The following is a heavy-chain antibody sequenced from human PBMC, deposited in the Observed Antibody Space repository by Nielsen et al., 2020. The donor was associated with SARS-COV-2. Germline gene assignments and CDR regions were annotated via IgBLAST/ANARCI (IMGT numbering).Heavy chain of an antibody. CDR3: ARVRDGGIYAYLHHMDV. D-gene: IGHD5-24*01. J-gene: IGHJ6*03. CDR1: GESFRGFY. V-gene: IGHV4-34*01. Sequence: SETLSLTCGVHGESFRGFYWTWIRQAPGKGLEWIGEINHNGGTNYISPLTSRVTISVDTSRRQFSLKMTSLTAADTAVYYCARVRDGGIYAYLHHMDVWGEGTAVTVSS. CDR2: INHNGGT.